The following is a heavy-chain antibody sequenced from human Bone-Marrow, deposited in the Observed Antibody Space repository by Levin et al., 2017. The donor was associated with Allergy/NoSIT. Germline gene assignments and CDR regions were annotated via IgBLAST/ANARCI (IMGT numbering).Heavy chain of an antibody. J-gene: IGHJ6*02. CDR2: IRSSSSYT. CDR1: GFTTSDYY. V-gene: IGHV3-11*05. D-gene: IGHD6-13*01. Sequence: GGSLRLSCAASGFTTSDYYMSWIRQAPGKGLEWVSYIRSSSSYTNHADFVEGRSTISRDNAKNSLFLQMNSLRAEDTAVYYCARESGQLGYYNYYGMDVWGQGTTVTVSS. CDR3: ARESGQLGYYNYYGMDV.